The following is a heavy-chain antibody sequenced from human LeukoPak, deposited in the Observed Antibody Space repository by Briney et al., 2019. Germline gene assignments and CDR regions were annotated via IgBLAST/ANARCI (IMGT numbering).Heavy chain of an antibody. V-gene: IGHV1-46*01. CDR2: INPSGGST. CDR3: ARGQHSYYFDY. CDR1: GYTFTSYY. D-gene: IGHD6-13*01. J-gene: IGHJ4*02. Sequence: GASVKVSCKASGYTFTSYYMHWVRQAPGQGLEWMGIINPSGGSTSYAQKFQGRVTMTRDMSTSTAYMELRSLRSDDTAVYYCARGQHSYYFDYWGQGTLVTVSS.